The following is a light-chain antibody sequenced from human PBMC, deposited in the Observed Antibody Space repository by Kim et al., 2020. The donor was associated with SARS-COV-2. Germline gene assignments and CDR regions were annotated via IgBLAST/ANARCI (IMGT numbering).Light chain of an antibody. CDR2: DAS. V-gene: IGKV3-11*01. Sequence: EIVLTQSPGTLSLSPGERATLSCRASQSVGNSLAWYQQKPGQAPRLVIYDASNRATGIPVRFSGGGSGIDFTLTISSLEPDDFAVYYCQKSRNLISFGQGTRLEIK. J-gene: IGKJ5*01. CDR1: QSVGNS. CDR3: QKSRNLIS.